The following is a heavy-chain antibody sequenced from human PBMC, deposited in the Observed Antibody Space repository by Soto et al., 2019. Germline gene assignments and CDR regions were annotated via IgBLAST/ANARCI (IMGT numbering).Heavy chain of an antibody. CDR2: INPIDGSI. CDR3: ARDLFGSWTIDY. D-gene: IGHD6-13*01. Sequence: QVQLMQSGAAVREPGASVKVSCKTSGYNFVSNHIHWVRQTPAQGLEWMGIINPIDGSISYAQKFRGRVTVTRDTPTSSVYMELRGLTPADTAVYFCARDLFGSWTIDYWGPGTLVTVSS. J-gene: IGHJ4*02. V-gene: IGHV1-46*01. CDR1: GYNFVSNH.